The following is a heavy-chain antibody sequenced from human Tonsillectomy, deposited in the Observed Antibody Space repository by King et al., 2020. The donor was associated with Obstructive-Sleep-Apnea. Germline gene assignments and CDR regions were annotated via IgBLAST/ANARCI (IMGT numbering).Heavy chain of an antibody. Sequence: VQLVESGGGVVQPGRSLRLSCAASRFDFSSYGMHWVRQAPGKGLEWVAFIRYDGSNKYYADSMKGRFIISRDNYKNTLYLQMDSLRGDDTAVYYCATEIAPAGTDVFDIWGQGTMVTVSP. J-gene: IGHJ3*02. D-gene: IGHD6-13*01. V-gene: IGHV3-30*02. CDR1: RFDFSSYG. CDR2: IRYDGSNK. CDR3: ATEIAPAGTDVFDI.